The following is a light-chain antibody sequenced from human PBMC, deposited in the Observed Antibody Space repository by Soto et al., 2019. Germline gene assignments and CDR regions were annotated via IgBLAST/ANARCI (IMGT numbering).Light chain of an antibody. CDR3: QQYGSSGT. V-gene: IGKV3-20*01. CDR1: QSVSSK. CDR2: GAS. J-gene: IGKJ1*01. Sequence: VMTQSPATLSLSPGERATLSCRASQSVSSKLGWYQQKPCQAPRVLIYGASTRPTDIPDRFSGRGSGTDFTLPIRRLEPDDFAVYYCQQYGSSGTFGQGTKVDIK.